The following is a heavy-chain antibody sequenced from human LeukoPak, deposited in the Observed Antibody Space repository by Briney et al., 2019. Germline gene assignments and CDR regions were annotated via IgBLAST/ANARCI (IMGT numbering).Heavy chain of an antibody. CDR1: GFTFSTYT. V-gene: IGHV3-23*01. D-gene: IGHD3-10*01. Sequence: GGSLRLSCAASGFTFSTYTMRWVRQAPGKGLEWVSTISGSGGSTYYADSVKGRFTISRDNSKNTLYLQMNSLRADDTAVYYCAKDQGRAYYHGQGCAGSYIDLWGRGTLVTVSS. CDR2: ISGSGGST. CDR3: AKDQGRAYYHGQGCAGSYIDL. J-gene: IGHJ2*01.